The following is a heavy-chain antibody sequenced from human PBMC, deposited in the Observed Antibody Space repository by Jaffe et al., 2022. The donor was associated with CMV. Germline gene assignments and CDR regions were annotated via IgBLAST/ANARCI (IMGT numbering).Heavy chain of an antibody. J-gene: IGHJ4*02. D-gene: IGHD2-15*01. Sequence: QVQLVESGGGVVQPGRSLRLSCAASGFTFSSYGMHWVRQAPGKGLEWVAVIWYDGSNKYYADSVKGRFTISRDNSKNTLYLQMNSLRAEDTAVYYCARGRYCSGGSCYRAGARLDYWGQGTLVTVSS. CDR3: ARGRYCSGGSCYRAGARLDY. CDR2: IWYDGSNK. V-gene: IGHV3-33*08. CDR1: GFTFSSYG.